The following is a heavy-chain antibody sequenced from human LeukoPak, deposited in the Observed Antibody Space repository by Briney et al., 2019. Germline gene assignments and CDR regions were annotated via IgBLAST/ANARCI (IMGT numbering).Heavy chain of an antibody. J-gene: IGHJ4*02. CDR2: FDPEDGET. Sequence: ASVKVSCKASGYTFTSCAMNWVRQAPGKGLEWMGGFDPEDGETIYAQKFQGRVTMTEDTSTDTAYMELSSLRSEDTAVYYCATERLADDMVATGDWGQGTLVTVSS. V-gene: IGHV1-24*01. CDR1: GYTFTSCA. CDR3: ATERLADDMVATGD. D-gene: IGHD5-12*01.